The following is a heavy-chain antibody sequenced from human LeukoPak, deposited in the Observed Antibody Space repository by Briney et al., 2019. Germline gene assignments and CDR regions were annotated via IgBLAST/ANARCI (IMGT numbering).Heavy chain of an antibody. J-gene: IGHJ4*02. Sequence: GGSLRLSCAASGFIVSHDYMSWVRQAPGKGLESVSLIYSGGSTYYADSVKGRFTISRDNSKNTLYLQMNNLRVEDAAVYYCARPHCGGGSCYLDYWGQGTLVTVSS. CDR1: GFIVSHDY. CDR2: IYSGGST. CDR3: ARPHCGGGSCYLDY. D-gene: IGHD2-15*01. V-gene: IGHV3-53*01.